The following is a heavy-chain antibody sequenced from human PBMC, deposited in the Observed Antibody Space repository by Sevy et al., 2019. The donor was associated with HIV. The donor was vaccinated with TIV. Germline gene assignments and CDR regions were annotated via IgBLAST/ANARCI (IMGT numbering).Heavy chain of an antibody. Sequence: GGSLRLSCAASGFTFSSYSMNWVRQAPGKGLEWVSSISSSSSYIYYADSVKGRFTISRDNAKNSLYLQMNSLRAEDTAVYYCARDPITMVRGVYFDYWGQGTLVTVSS. CDR3: ARDPITMVRGVYFDY. V-gene: IGHV3-21*01. CDR1: GFTFSSYS. D-gene: IGHD3-10*01. CDR2: ISSSSSYI. J-gene: IGHJ4*02.